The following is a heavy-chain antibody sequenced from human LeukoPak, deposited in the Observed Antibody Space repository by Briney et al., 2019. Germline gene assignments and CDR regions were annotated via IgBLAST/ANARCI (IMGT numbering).Heavy chain of an antibody. CDR1: GGSFSGYY. CDR3: ARVPYRITIFGVVIPTPYYFDY. V-gene: IGHV4-34*01. Sequence: SETLSLTCAVYGGSFSGYYWSWIRQPPGKGLEWIGEINHSGSTNYNPSLKSRVTISVDTSKNQFSLKLSSVTAADTAVYYCARVPYRITIFGVVIPTPYYFDYWGQGTLVTVSS. D-gene: IGHD3-3*01. CDR2: INHSGST. J-gene: IGHJ4*02.